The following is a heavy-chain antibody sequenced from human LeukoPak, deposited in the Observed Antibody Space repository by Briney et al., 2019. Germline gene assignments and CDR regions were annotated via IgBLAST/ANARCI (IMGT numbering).Heavy chain of an antibody. Sequence: ASVKVSCKASGYKFTTFAISWVRQAPGQGLGWMGGINTYNGGAKYAQNFQGRVTMTTDTSTTTAYMELRRLTPDDTAMYYCARLQELGHRDPDSWGQGTLVTVSS. V-gene: IGHV1-18*01. J-gene: IGHJ4*02. CDR1: GYKFTTFA. CDR3: ARLQELGHRDPDS. D-gene: IGHD6-13*01. CDR2: INTYNGGA.